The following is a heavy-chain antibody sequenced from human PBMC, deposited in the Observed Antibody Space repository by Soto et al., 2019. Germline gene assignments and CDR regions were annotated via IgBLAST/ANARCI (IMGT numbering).Heavy chain of an antibody. D-gene: IGHD1-20*01. CDR1: GYSFTSYW. CDR2: IDPSYSFA. Sequence: GESLKISCEGSGYSFTSYWISLVRQMPGKGLEGVGRIDPSYSFANYNPSFQGPVTISADKSTSNAFLQRSSLKASDPAMYYCARHSPPLGYPGITGISSGMDVWGQGTTVTVSS. J-gene: IGHJ6*02. CDR3: ARHSPPLGYPGITGISSGMDV. V-gene: IGHV5-10-1*01.